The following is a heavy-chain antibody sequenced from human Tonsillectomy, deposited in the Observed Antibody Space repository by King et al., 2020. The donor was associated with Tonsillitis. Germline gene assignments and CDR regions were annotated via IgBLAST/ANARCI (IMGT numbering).Heavy chain of an antibody. Sequence: QLQESGPGLVKPSQTLSLTCAVSGASISGGAYYWSWIRQHPGKGLEWIGYIYDVENASYHPSLKCRLIILVDTAKNQFSLKLTPVTAADTAVYFCVRYEGGVFDPWGQGTLVTVSS. V-gene: IGHV4-31*11. D-gene: IGHD2-15*01. CDR2: IYDVENA. CDR1: GASISGGAYY. J-gene: IGHJ5*02. CDR3: VRYEGGVFDP.